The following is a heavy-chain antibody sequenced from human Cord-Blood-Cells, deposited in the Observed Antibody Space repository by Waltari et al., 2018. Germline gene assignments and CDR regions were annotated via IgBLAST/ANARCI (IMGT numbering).Heavy chain of an antibody. Sequence: QVQLVQSGAEVKKPGSSVKVSCKASGGTFSSYAISWVRQAPGEGLEWMGGTIPIFGTANYGQKFQGRVTITADESTSTAYMELSSLRSEDTAVYYCARVDGRYGGYVDGMDVWGQGTTVTVSS. V-gene: IGHV1-69*01. J-gene: IGHJ6*02. CDR3: ARVDGRYGGYVDGMDV. CDR1: GGTFSSYA. D-gene: IGHD5-12*01. CDR2: TIPIFGTA.